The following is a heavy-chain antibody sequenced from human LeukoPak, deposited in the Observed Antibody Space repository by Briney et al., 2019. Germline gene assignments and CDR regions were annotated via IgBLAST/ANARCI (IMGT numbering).Heavy chain of an antibody. V-gene: IGHV1-8*01. CDR1: GYTFTSYD. Sequence: ASVKVSCKASGYTFTSYDINWVRQATGQGLEWMGWMNPNSGNTGYAQKSQGRVTMTRNTSISTAYMELSSLRSEDTAVYYCARGERLGYCSGGSCYYYYGMDVWGQGTTVTVSS. D-gene: IGHD2-15*01. CDR3: ARGERLGYCSGGSCYYYYGMDV. CDR2: MNPNSGNT. J-gene: IGHJ6*02.